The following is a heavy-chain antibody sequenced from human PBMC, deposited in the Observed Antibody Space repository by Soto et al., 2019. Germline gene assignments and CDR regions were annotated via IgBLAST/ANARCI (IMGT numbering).Heavy chain of an antibody. CDR1: GYTFTSYG. V-gene: IGHV1-18*01. Sequence: QIQLVQSGAEVKKPGASVKVSCKASGYTFTSYGIKWVRQAPGQGLEWMGWISAYNGNTNYAQKLQGRATMTTDTSTSTAYMELRSLRSDDTAVYYCARSPQWVEVATTGEDYWGQGTLVTVSS. J-gene: IGHJ4*02. CDR3: ARSPQWVEVATTGEDY. CDR2: ISAYNGNT. D-gene: IGHD5-12*01.